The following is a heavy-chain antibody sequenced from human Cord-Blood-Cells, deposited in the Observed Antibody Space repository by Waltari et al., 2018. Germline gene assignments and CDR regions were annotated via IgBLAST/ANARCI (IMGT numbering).Heavy chain of an antibody. V-gene: IGHV4-39*01. J-gene: IGHJ4*02. CDR3: ARHSGDYAIFDY. D-gene: IGHD4-17*01. CDR2: IYYSGSA. CDR1: GGSIRSSSYY. Sequence: LQLQESGPGLVKPSETLSLTCTVSGGSIRSSSYYWGWIRQPPGKGLEWIGSIYYSGSAYYNPSLKSRVTISVDTSKNQFSLKLSSVTAADTAVYYCARHSGDYAIFDYWGQGTLVTVSS.